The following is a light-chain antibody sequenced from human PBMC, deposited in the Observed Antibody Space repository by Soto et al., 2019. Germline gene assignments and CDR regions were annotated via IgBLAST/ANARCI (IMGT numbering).Light chain of an antibody. V-gene: IGKV3-15*01. Sequence: EIVMTQSPATLSVSPGERATLSCRASQSVGSNLAWYQQKPGQAPRLLIHAASTRATGIPARFSGSGSGTEFTLTISSLQSEDFAVYYCQQYNNWSFGQGTRLEIK. CDR2: AAS. CDR3: QQYNNWS. J-gene: IGKJ5*01. CDR1: QSVGSN.